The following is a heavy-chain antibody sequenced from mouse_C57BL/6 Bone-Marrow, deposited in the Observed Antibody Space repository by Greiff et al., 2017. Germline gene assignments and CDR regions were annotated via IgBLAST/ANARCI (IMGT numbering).Heavy chain of an antibody. CDR1: GFNIKDDY. CDR2: LDPENGDT. CDR3: GPGYAMDY. V-gene: IGHV14-4*01. Sequence: VQLQQSGAELVRPGASVKLSCTASGFNIKDDYMHWVKQRPEQGLEWIGWLDPENGDTEYASKFQGKATITADTSSNTAYLQLSSLTSEDTAVXYCGPGYAMDYWGQGTSVTVSS. J-gene: IGHJ4*01.